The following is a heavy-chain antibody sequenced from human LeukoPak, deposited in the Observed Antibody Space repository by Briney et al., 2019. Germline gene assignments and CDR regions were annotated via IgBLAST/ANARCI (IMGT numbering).Heavy chain of an antibody. Sequence: ASVKVSCKASGYTFTGYYMHWVRQAPGQGLEWMGIINPSGGSTSYAQKFQGRVTMTRDTSTSTVYMELSSLRSEDTAVYYCARDLNYYDSSGYYLDYWGQGTLVTVSS. J-gene: IGHJ4*02. CDR2: INPSGGST. V-gene: IGHV1-46*01. CDR3: ARDLNYYDSSGYYLDY. CDR1: GYTFTGYY. D-gene: IGHD3-22*01.